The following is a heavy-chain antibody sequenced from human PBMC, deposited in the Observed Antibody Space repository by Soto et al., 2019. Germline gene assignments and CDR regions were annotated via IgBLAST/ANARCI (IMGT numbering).Heavy chain of an antibody. CDR1: GGCMSSYY. Sequence: ETLSLTGTVSGGCMSSYYWGWIRQPPGKGLEWIGYIYYSGSTNYNPSLKSRVTISVDTSKNQFSLKLSSVTAADTAVYYCARWGSWGITFGGVGLWGQGTLVTVSS. D-gene: IGHD3-16*01. J-gene: IGHJ4*02. V-gene: IGHV4-59*01. CDR2: IYYSGST. CDR3: ARWGSWGITFGGVGL.